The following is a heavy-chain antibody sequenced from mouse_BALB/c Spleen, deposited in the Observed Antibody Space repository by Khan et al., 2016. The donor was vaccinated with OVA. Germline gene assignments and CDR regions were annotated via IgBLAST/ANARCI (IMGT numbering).Heavy chain of an antibody. CDR3: ARGRTYY. J-gene: IGHJ2*01. Sequence: EVQLQQSGPELMKPGASVKISCKTSGYTFTDYTIHWVKQSHGKSLEWIGNSNPNNGNINYNQKFKDKATLTMDMSSRTAYMELRSLTSEDSAVYYCARGRTYYWAQGTTLTVSS. D-gene: IGHD3-3*01. CDR2: SNPNNGNI. CDR1: GYTFTDYT. V-gene: IGHV1-22*01.